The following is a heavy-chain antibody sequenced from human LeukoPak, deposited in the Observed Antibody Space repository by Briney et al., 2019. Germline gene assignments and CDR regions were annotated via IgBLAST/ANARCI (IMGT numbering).Heavy chain of an antibody. J-gene: IGHJ2*01. D-gene: IGHD1-26*01. Sequence: EASVKVSCKASGGTFSSYAISWVRQAPGQGLEWMGRIIPILGIANYAQKFQGRVTITADKSTSTAYMELSSLRSEDTAVYYCASASGSLPWYFDLWGRGTLVTVSS. V-gene: IGHV1-69*04. CDR3: ASASGSLPWYFDL. CDR1: GGTFSSYA. CDR2: IIPILGIA.